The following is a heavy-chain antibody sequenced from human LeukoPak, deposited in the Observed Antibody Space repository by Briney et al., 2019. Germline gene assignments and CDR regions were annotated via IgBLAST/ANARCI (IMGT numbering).Heavy chain of an antibody. J-gene: IGHJ4*02. CDR3: ARDMGGSGSYSY. D-gene: IGHD3-10*01. CDR1: GYTFTSYA. V-gene: IGHV1-3*01. CDR2: INAGIGNT. Sequence: ASVKVSCKTSGYTFTSYAMHWVRQAPGQRPEWMGWINAGIGNTRYSERFQDRITITRDTSASTVHMELSSLRSEDTAVYYCARDMGGSGSYSYWGQGTLVTASS.